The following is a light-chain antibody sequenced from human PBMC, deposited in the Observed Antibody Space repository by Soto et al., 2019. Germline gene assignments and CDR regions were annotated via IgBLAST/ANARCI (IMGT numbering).Light chain of an antibody. V-gene: IGLV2-11*01. J-gene: IGLJ1*01. CDR1: SSDFGGYNY. CDR2: DVS. Sequence: QSVLTQPRSVSGSPGQSVTISCTGTSSDFGGYNYVSWYQQHPGKAPKLMIYDVSKRPSGVPDRFSGSKSGNTASLTISGLQAEDEADYYCSSYIPTSVLYVFGTGTKVTVL. CDR3: SSYIPTSVLYV.